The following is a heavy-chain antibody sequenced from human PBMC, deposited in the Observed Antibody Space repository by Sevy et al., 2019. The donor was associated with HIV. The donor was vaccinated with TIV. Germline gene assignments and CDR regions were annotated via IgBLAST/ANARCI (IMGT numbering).Heavy chain of an antibody. Sequence: GGSLRLSCAASGFTFSNYDMHWDRQAPGKGLDWVAVISHDERYKNYAKSVKVRFTISRDNFKNTLFLQMDSLRPEDTAVYFCARLVSCGGDCYYLDSWGQGALVTVSS. CDR2: ISHDERYK. J-gene: IGHJ4*02. CDR1: GFTFSNYD. V-gene: IGHV3-30*04. CDR3: ARLVSCGGDCYYLDS. D-gene: IGHD2-21*02.